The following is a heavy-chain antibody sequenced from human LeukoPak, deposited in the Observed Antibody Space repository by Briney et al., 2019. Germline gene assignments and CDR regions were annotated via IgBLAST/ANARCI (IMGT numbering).Heavy chain of an antibody. CDR3: ARDVQPDPAMVPVDC. Sequence: GGSLRLSCAASGFTFSSYGMHWVRQAPGKGLEWVAVIWYDGSNKYYADSVKGRFTISRDNSKNTLYLQMNSLRAEDTAVYYCARDVQPDPAMVPVDCWGQGTLLTVSS. CDR1: GFTFSSYG. J-gene: IGHJ4*02. CDR2: IWYDGSNK. D-gene: IGHD5-18*01. V-gene: IGHV3-33*01.